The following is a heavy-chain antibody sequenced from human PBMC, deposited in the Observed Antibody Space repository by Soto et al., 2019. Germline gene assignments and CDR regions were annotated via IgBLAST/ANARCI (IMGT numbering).Heavy chain of an antibody. CDR2: FDPEDGET. V-gene: IGHV1-24*01. Sequence: ASVKVSCKVSGYTLTELSMHWVRQAPGKGLEWMGGFDPEDGETIYAQKFQGRVTMTEDTSTDTAYMELSSLRSEDTAVYYCATAIVLVPAAMYAFDIWGQGTMVT. D-gene: IGHD2-2*01. CDR1: GYTLTELS. CDR3: ATAIVLVPAAMYAFDI. J-gene: IGHJ3*02.